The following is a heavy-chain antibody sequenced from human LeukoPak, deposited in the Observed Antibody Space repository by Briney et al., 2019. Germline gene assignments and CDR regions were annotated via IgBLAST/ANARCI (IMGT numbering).Heavy chain of an antibody. CDR1: GGTFSSYA. V-gene: IGHV1-69*01. J-gene: IGHJ4*02. CDR2: IIPIFGTA. CDR3: ARGGVPAAILFDY. Sequence: SVKVSCKASGGTFSSYAISWVRQAPGQGLEWMGGIIPIFGTANYAQKFQGRVTITADESTSTAYMELSSLRSEDTAVYYCARGGVPAAILFDYWGQGTLVTVSS. D-gene: IGHD2-2*01.